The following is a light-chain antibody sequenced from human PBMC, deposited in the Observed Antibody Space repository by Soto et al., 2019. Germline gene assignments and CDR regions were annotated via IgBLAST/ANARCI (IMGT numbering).Light chain of an antibody. CDR3: AAWDDSLNGVA. V-gene: IGLV1-44*01. J-gene: IGLJ2*01. CDR1: SSNIGSNT. CDR2: NND. Sequence: QAVVTQPPSASGTPGQRVTISCSGSSSNIGSNTVNWHQQLPGTAPKLLIYNNDRRPSGVPDRFSGSKSGTSASLAISGLQSEDEADYYCAAWDDSLNGVAFGGGTQLTVL.